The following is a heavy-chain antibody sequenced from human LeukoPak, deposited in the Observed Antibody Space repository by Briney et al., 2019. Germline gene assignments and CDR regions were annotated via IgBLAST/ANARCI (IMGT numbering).Heavy chain of an antibody. CDR3: ARGWLAESTVVTPYNY. J-gene: IGHJ4*02. Sequence: ASVKVSCKASGGTFSSYAISWVRQAPGQGLEWMGGIIPIFGKANYAQKFQGRVTITAVESMSTAYMELSSLRSEDTAVYYCARGWLAESTVVTPYNYWGQGTLVTVSS. CDR2: IIPIFGKA. V-gene: IGHV1-69*13. D-gene: IGHD4-23*01. CDR1: GGTFSSYA.